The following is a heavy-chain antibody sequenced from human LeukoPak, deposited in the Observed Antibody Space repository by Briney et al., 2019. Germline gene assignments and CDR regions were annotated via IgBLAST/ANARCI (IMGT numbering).Heavy chain of an antibody. CDR2: MYYSGST. D-gene: IGHD1-26*01. V-gene: IGHV4-59*01. J-gene: IGHJ2*01. CDR1: GGSFSNYY. CDR3: ARDRPATENWYLDL. Sequence: PWETLSLTCSVSGGSFSNYYWSWIRQPPGKGLEWIGYMYYSGSTNYNPSLKSRVTISVDTSKNQFSLKLSSVTAADTAVYYCARDRPATENWYLDLWGRGTLVTVSS.